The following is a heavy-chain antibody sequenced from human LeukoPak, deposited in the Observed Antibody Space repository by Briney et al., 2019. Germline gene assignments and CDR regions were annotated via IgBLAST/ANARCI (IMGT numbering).Heavy chain of an antibody. Sequence: GGSLRLSCEASEFIFRRYRMTWVRQAPGKGLEWVANINQDGSENHYVDSVKGRFTISRDNAKNSLYLQMNSLRAEDTAVYYCARDRDPGIRGYSGYGAYHYGLDVWGQGTTVSVSS. V-gene: IGHV3-7*05. CDR3: ARDRDPGIRGYSGYGAYHYGLDV. J-gene: IGHJ6*02. D-gene: IGHD5-12*01. CDR1: EFIFRRYR. CDR2: INQDGSEN.